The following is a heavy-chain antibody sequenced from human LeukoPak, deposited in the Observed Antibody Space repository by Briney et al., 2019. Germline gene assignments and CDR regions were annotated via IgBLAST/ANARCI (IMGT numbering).Heavy chain of an antibody. CDR3: ARIADTAIDGAFDY. J-gene: IGHJ4*02. Sequence: GESLKTSCKGPGYSFTNYWIGWVRPMPGKGLGGMGIIYPGDSDTRYSPSFQGQVTISADKSISTAYLQWSSLRASDTAMYYCARIADTAIDGAFDYWGQGTLVTVSS. CDR2: IYPGDSDT. D-gene: IGHD5-18*01. CDR1: GYSFTNYW. V-gene: IGHV5-51*01.